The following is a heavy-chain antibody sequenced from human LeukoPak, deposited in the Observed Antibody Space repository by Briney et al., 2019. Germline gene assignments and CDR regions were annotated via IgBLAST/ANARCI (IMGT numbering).Heavy chain of an antibody. V-gene: IGHV3-23*01. CDR1: GFTFSSYA. D-gene: IGHD6-13*01. Sequence: GGSLRLSCAASGFTFSSYAMSWVRQAPGKGLEWVSAISGSGGSTYYADSVKGRFTISRDNSKNTLYLQMNSLRAEDTAVYYCAKLPARRYSSSWYLDYWDQGTLVTVSS. CDR3: AKLPARRYSSSWYLDY. CDR2: ISGSGGST. J-gene: IGHJ4*02.